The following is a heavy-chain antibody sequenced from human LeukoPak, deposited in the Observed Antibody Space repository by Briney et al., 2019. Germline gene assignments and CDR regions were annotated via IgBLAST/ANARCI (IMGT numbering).Heavy chain of an antibody. CDR2: ISGSGGST. Sequence: GGSLRLSCAASGFTFSSYATSWVRQAPGKGLEWVSAISGSGGSTYYADSVKGRFTISRDNSKNTLYLQMNSLRAEDTAVYYCAKGSRYDFWSGYYDWGQGTLVTVSS. D-gene: IGHD3-3*01. V-gene: IGHV3-23*01. J-gene: IGHJ4*02. CDR1: GFTFSSYA. CDR3: AKGSRYDFWSGYYD.